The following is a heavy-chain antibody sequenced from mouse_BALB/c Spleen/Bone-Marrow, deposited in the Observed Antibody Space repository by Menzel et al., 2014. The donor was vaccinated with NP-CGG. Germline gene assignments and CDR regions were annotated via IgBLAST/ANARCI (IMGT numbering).Heavy chain of an antibody. J-gene: IGHJ2*01. CDR2: IYPGDGDT. Sequence: QVQLQQPGAELVRPGSSVKISCKAPGYAFSAYWMNWVKQRPGQGLEWIGQIYPGDGDTNYNGEFKGKATLTADKSSSTAYMQLSSLTSEDSAVYFCTRSTATFDYWGQGTTLTVSS. D-gene: IGHD1-2*01. CDR1: GYAFSAYW. CDR3: TRSTATFDY. V-gene: IGHV1-80*01.